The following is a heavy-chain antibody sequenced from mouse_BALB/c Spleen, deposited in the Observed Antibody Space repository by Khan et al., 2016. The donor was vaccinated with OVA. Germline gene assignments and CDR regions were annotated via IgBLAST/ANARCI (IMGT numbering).Heavy chain of an antibody. CDR1: GSTFTTYW. V-gene: IGHV1-7*01. Sequence: VQLQQSGAERAKPGASVKMSCKASGSTFTTYWMHWVKQRPGQGLEWIGYINPPSGYTDYNEKFKDRATLSADKSSSTAYMQLSSLTSEDSAGYYCTRDRIDYWGQGTTLTVSS. CDR2: INPPSGYT. J-gene: IGHJ2*01. CDR3: TRDRIDY.